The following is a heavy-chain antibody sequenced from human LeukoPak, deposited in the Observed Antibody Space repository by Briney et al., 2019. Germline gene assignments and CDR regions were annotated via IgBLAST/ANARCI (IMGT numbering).Heavy chain of an antibody. Sequence: SETLSLTCTVSGGSISSSSYYWGWIRQPPGKGLEWIGSIYYSGSTYYNPSLKSRVTISVDTSKNQFSLKLSSVTAADTAVYYCARAGVDPENWFDPWGQGTLVTVSS. V-gene: IGHV4-39*07. CDR1: GGSISSSSYY. CDR2: IYYSGST. D-gene: IGHD2-15*01. J-gene: IGHJ5*02. CDR3: ARAGVDPENWFDP.